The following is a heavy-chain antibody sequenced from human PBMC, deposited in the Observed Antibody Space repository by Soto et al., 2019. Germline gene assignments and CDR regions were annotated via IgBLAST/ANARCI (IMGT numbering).Heavy chain of an antibody. CDR1: GGSFSSSTYY. V-gene: IGHV4-39*01. D-gene: IGHD3-22*01. CDR2: MYSGGNT. Sequence: QLQLQESGPGLVKPSETLSLTCTVSGGSFSSSTYYWGWIRQPPGKGLEWIGSMYSGGNTYYNPSLKRRVTVSVDTSKNQFSLKLTSVTAADTAMYYCARQPYDSTGYYYGAWGQGTLVTVSS. J-gene: IGHJ5*02. CDR3: ARQPYDSTGYYYGA.